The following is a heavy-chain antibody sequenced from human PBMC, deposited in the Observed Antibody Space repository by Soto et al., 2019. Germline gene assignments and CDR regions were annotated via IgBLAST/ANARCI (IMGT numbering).Heavy chain of an antibody. D-gene: IGHD3-10*01. J-gene: IGHJ6*03. CDR3: ARGLILWFGELSRRGGYYYYLDV. CDR2: IKDSGNI. Sequence: QVQLQQWGAGLLKPSETLSLTCAVYGGSFSGYQWTWIRQTPGKGLEWIGEIKDSGNINYNPSLKRRVTILVDTAKKQISLQLSSVTAADTAVYYCARGLILWFGELSRRGGYYYYLDVWGKGTSVTVSS. CDR1: GGSFSGYQ. V-gene: IGHV4-34*01.